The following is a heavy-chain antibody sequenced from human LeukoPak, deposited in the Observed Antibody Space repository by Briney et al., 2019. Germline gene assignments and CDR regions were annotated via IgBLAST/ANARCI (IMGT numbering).Heavy chain of an antibody. J-gene: IGHJ3*02. V-gene: IGHV3-48*04. CDR2: ISSSSSTI. D-gene: IGHD5-18*01. CDR3: ARDLVTAMVTYGAFDI. Sequence: GGSLRLSCAASGFTFSSYSMNWVRQAPGKGLEWVSYISSSSSTIYYADSVKGRFTISRDNAKNSLYLQMNSLRAEDTAVYYCARDLVTAMVTYGAFDIWGQGTMVTVSS. CDR1: GFTFSSYS.